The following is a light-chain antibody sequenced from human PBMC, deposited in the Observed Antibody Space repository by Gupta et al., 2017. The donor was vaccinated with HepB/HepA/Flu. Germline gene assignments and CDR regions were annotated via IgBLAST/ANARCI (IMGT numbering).Light chain of an antibody. CDR3: QQRSNWRVA. J-gene: IGKJ1*01. Sequence: EIVLTQSPATLSLSPGERATLSCRASQSVSSYLAWYQQKPGQAPRLLIYDASNRATGIPARFSGSGSGTDFTLTISSLEPEDFAVYYCQQRSNWRVAFGQGTNVEIK. CDR1: QSVSSY. V-gene: IGKV3-11*01. CDR2: DAS.